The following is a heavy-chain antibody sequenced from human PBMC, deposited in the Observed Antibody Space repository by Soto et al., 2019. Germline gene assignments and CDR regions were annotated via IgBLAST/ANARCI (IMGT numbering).Heavy chain of an antibody. CDR3: AREGLGELLHAFDI. CDR1: GFTFSSYW. CDR2: INSDGSST. D-gene: IGHD3-16*01. V-gene: IGHV3-74*01. J-gene: IGHJ3*02. Sequence: GGSLRLSYAASGFTFSSYWMHWVRQAPGKGLVWVSRINSDGSSTSYADSVKGRFTISRDNAKNTLYLQMNSLRAEDTAVYYCAREGLGELLHAFDIWGQGTMVTVSS.